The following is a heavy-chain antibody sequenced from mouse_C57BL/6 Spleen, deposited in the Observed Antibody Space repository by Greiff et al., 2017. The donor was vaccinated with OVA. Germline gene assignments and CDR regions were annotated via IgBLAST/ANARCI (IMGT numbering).Heavy chain of an antibody. CDR2: IDPENGDT. J-gene: IGHJ2*01. CDR1: GFNIKDDY. V-gene: IGHV14-4*01. D-gene: IGHD1-1*01. CDR3: TTSLLRYQGDYFDY. Sequence: VQLQQSGAELVRPGASVKLSCTASGFNIKDDYMHWVKQRPEQGLEWIGWIDPENGDTEYASKFQGKATITADTSSNTAYLQLSSLTSEDTAVYYCTTSLLRYQGDYFDYWGQGTTLTVSS.